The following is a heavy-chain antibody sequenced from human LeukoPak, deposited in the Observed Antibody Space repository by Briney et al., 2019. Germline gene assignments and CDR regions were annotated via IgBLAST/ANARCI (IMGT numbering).Heavy chain of an antibody. CDR3: ARDRGYSYGYAFDI. V-gene: IGHV4-59*01. J-gene: IGHJ3*02. CDR1: GDSIRDYY. CDR2: IYYTGST. Sequence: ASETLFLTCTVSGDSIRDYYWSWIREPPRKGLGGIGDIYYTGSTNYNPSLKSRVTISVDTSKIHFSLKLNSVTAADTAVYYCARDRGYSYGYAFDIWGQGTMVTVSS. D-gene: IGHD5-18*01.